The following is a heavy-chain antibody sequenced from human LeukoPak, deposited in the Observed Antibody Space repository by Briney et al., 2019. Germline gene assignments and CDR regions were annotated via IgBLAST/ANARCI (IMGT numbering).Heavy chain of an antibody. CDR3: AKEGYGDYKKDYYYYGMDV. D-gene: IGHD4-17*01. J-gene: IGHJ6*02. Sequence: GGSLRLSCAASGFTFSSYGMHWVRQAPGKGLEWVALISYDGSNKYYADSVKGRFTISRDNSKNTLYLQMNSLRAEDTAVYYCAKEGYGDYKKDYYYYGMDVWGQGTTVTVSS. CDR2: ISYDGSNK. V-gene: IGHV3-30*18. CDR1: GFTFSSYG.